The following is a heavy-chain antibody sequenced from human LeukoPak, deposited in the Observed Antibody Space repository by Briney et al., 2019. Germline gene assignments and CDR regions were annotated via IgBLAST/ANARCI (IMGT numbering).Heavy chain of an antibody. V-gene: IGHV1-2*02. CDR3: ARDRSRGSYYDY. J-gene: IGHJ4*02. CDR1: GYTFTGYY. Sequence: ASVKVSCKASGYTFTGYYMHWVRQAPGQGLESMGWINPNSGGTNYAQKFQGRVTMTRDTSISTAYMELSRLRSDDTAVYYCARDRSRGSYYDYWGQGTLVTVSS. D-gene: IGHD1-26*01. CDR2: INPNSGGT.